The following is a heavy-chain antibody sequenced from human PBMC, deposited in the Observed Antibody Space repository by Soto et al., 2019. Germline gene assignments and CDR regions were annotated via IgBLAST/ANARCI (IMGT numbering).Heavy chain of an antibody. CDR3: ARDGSDSYGLDV. D-gene: IGHD3-10*01. V-gene: IGHV4-4*07. CDR1: GDSISSYY. J-gene: IGHJ6*02. CDR2: IYNGGNT. Sequence: PSETLSLTCTVSGDSISSYYWSWIRQSAGKGLEWIGRIYNGGNTQYNPSLKSRVTTSADTSKNQFSLRLNSVTAADTAVYYCARDGSDSYGLDVWGQGTTVTVSS.